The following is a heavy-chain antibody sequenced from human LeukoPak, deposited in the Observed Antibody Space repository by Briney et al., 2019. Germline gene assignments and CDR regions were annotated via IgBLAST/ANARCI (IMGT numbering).Heavy chain of an antibody. D-gene: IGHD1-14*01. V-gene: IGHV3-48*04. CDR3: AKDSGSPLPGY. J-gene: IGHJ4*02. Sequence: GGSLRRSCAASGFTFSSYSMNWVRQAPGKGLEWVSYISSSSRTINYADSVQGRFTISRDNAKSSLYLQMNSLRAEDTAVYYCAKDSGSPLPGYWGQGTLGTVSS. CDR2: ISSSSRTI. CDR1: GFTFSSYS.